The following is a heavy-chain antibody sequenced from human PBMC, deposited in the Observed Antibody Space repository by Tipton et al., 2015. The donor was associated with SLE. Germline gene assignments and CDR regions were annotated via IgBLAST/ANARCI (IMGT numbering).Heavy chain of an antibody. CDR3: ARIRPGHGDPFDF. Sequence: TLSLTCTVSGDSIRSHYWSWIRQPPGKGLEWIGYILDSGSTNYNPPLKSRVTMSVDTSKNQFSLKLTSVTAADTAVYYCARIRPGHGDPFDFWGQGALVTVSS. D-gene: IGHD3-3*01. CDR1: GDSIRSHY. J-gene: IGHJ4*02. V-gene: IGHV4-59*11. CDR2: ILDSGST.